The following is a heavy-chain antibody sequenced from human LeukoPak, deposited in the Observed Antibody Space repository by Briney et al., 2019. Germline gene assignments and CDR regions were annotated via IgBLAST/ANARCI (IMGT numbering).Heavy chain of an antibody. Sequence: PSETLSLTCSVSGGSITTTSYYWGWIRQPPGKGLEWIGNIYYTGTTLYNPSLKDRVTVSADTSKSQFSLELTSVTAADTALYYCARMYGVFDYWGQGILVTVSS. D-gene: IGHD2-8*01. J-gene: IGHJ4*02. CDR3: ARMYGVFDY. CDR1: GGSITTTSYY. V-gene: IGHV4-39*01. CDR2: IYYTGTT.